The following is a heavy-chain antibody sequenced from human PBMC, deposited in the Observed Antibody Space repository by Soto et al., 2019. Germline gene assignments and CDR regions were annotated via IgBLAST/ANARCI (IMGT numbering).Heavy chain of an antibody. CDR1: GDSVSSNSAA. Sequence: SQTLSLTCAISGDSVSSNSAAWNWIRQSPSRGLEWLGRTYYRSKWYNDYAVSVKSRITINPDTSKNQFSLQLNSVTPEDTAVYYCATEYSSSSYPYYYGMDVWGQGTTVTVSS. CDR2: TYYRSKWYN. J-gene: IGHJ6*02. CDR3: ATEYSSSSYPYYYGMDV. D-gene: IGHD6-6*01. V-gene: IGHV6-1*01.